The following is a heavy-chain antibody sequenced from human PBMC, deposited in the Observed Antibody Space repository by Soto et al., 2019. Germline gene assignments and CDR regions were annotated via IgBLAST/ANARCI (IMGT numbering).Heavy chain of an antibody. D-gene: IGHD3-3*01. J-gene: IGHJ6*03. CDR2: ISSSGSTI. CDR3: ARSYYDFWSGYRDPYYYYYMDV. Sequence: VGSMRLSCGASEFQFGDYYMSWIRTATGKGLEWVSYISSSGSTIYYADSVKGRFTISRDNAKNSLYLQMNSLRAEDTAVYYCARSYYDFWSGYRDPYYYYYMDVWGKGTTVTVSS. CDR1: EFQFGDYY. V-gene: IGHV3-11*01.